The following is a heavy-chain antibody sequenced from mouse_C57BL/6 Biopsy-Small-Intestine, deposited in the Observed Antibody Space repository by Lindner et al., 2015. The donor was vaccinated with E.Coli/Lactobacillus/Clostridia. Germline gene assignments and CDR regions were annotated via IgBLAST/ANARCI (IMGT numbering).Heavy chain of an antibody. D-gene: IGHD3-1*01. V-gene: IGHV1-42*01. CDR3: ARRFGVPYLMDY. J-gene: IGHJ4*01. CDR1: GYSFTGYY. CDR2: INPSIGYI. Sequence: QLQESGPELVKPGASVKISCKASGYSFTGYYINWVKQSPEKSLEWIGEINPSIGYITYNQKFKAKATLTVDKSSNTAYMELKSLTSEDSAIYYCARRFGVPYLMDYWGQGTSVTVSS.